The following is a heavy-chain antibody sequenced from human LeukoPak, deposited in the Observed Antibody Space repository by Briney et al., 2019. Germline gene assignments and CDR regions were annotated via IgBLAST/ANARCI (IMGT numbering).Heavy chain of an antibody. CDR1: GYTFTGYY. D-gene: IGHD6-19*01. CDR2: INPNSGGT. CDR3: ARDVVYSSGWYNWFDP. V-gene: IGHV1-2*02. J-gene: IGHJ5*02. Sequence: GASVKVSCKASGYTFTGYYMHWVRQAPGQGLEWMGWINPNSGGTNYAQKFQGRVTMTRDTSISTAYMELSRLRSDDTAVYYCARDVVYSSGWYNWFDPWGQGTLVTVSS.